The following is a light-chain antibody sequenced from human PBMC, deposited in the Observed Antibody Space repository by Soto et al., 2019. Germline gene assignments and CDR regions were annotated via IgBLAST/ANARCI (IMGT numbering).Light chain of an antibody. CDR3: QPRNNWPPLT. J-gene: IGKJ4*01. CDR2: DAY. CDR1: QSVSSY. Sequence: EIVLTQSPATLSLSPGERATRSCRASQSVSSYLAWYQQKPGQAPRLLIYDAYNRATGIPARFSGSGSGTDFTLTISSLENADFAVYYCQPRNNWPPLTFGGGTKVEIK. V-gene: IGKV3-11*01.